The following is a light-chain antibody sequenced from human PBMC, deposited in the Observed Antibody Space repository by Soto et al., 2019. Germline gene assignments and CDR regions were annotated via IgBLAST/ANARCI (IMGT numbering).Light chain of an antibody. CDR2: GNT. V-gene: IGLV1-40*01. CDR1: SSNIGAGYD. J-gene: IGLJ2*01. CDR3: LSFSSSLSVV. Sequence: QSVLTQPPSVSGAPGQRVTISCTGSSSNIGAGYDVHWYQQLPGRAPKLLIYGNTNRPSGVPDRFSGSKYGTSASLAITGLEAEDEADYYCLSFSSSLSVVFGGGTKVTVL.